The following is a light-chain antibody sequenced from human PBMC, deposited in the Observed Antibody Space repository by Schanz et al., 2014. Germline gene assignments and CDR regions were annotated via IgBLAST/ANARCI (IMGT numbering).Light chain of an antibody. V-gene: IGLV2-14*02. CDR3: SSYTSSSTEGV. Sequence: QSALTQPASVSGSPGQSITISCTGTNTDVGSFNLVSWYQQHPGKAPKLMIYEGSKRPSGVSNRFSGSKSGNTASLTISGLQAEDEADYYCSSYTSSSTEGVFGGGTKLTVL. CDR1: NTDVGSFNL. J-gene: IGLJ3*02. CDR2: EGS.